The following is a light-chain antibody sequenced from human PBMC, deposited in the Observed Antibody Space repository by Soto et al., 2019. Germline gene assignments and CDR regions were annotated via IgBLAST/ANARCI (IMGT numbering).Light chain of an antibody. CDR3: QSYDSSLSGSNVV. V-gene: IGLV1-40*01. Sequence: QAVVTQPPSVSGAPGQTVTISCTGSSSNIGAGYDVHWYQQLPGTAPKLLIYGNSNRPSGVPDRFSGSKSGTSASLAITGLQAEDEADYYCQSYDSSLSGSNVVFGGGTKVTVL. CDR1: SSNIGAGYD. J-gene: IGLJ2*01. CDR2: GNS.